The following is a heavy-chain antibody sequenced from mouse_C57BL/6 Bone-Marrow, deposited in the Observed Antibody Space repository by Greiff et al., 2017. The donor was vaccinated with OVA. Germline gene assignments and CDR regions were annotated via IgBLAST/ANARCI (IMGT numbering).Heavy chain of an antibody. J-gene: IGHJ4*01. V-gene: IGHV3-6*01. CDR2: ISYDGSN. D-gene: IGHD1-1*01. CDR1: GYSITSGYY. Sequence: DVQLQESGPGLVKPSQSLSLTCSVTGYSITSGYYWNWIRQFPGNKLEWMGYISYDGSNNYNPSLKNRISITRDTSKNQFFLKLNSVTTEDTATYYCARDYYGSSYGYAMDYWGQGTSVTVSS. CDR3: ARDYYGSSYGYAMDY.